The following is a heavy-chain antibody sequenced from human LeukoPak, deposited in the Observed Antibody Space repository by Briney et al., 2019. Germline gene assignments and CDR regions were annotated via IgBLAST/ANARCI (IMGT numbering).Heavy chain of an antibody. J-gene: IGHJ2*01. V-gene: IGHV3-7*01. CDR2: IRQDGSEK. CDR3: ARVRTEGSIDL. D-gene: IGHD1-1*01. Sequence: GGSLRLSCTASGFMFSTYWMTWVRQAPGMGLEWVANIRQDGSEKFYADSVKGRFIISRDNAKNSLYLQLNSLRAEDAGVYYCARVRTEGSIDLWGRGTLVIVSS. CDR1: GFMFSTYW.